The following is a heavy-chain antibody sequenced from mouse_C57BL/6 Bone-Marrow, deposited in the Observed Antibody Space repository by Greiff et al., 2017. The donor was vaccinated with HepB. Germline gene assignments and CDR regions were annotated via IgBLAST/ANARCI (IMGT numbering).Heavy chain of an antibody. D-gene: IGHD1-1*01. CDR3: ATVIIPHYYGSRWDFDY. V-gene: IGHV1-9*01. J-gene: IGHJ2*01. CDR2: ILPGSGST. Sequence: QVQLQQSGAELMKPGASVKLSCKATGYTFTGYWIEWVKQRPGHGLEWIGEILPGSGSTNYNAKFKGKATFTADTSSNTAYMQLSSLTTEDSAIYYCATVIIPHYYGSRWDFDYWGQGTTLTVSS. CDR1: GYTFTGYW.